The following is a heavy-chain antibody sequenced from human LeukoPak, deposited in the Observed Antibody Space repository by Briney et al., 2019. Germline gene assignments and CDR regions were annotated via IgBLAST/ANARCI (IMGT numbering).Heavy chain of an antibody. CDR3: ARSIAAAGTGFDY. CDR1: GFTFSSYS. Sequence: PGGSLRLSCAASGFTFSSYSMNWARQAPGKGLEWVSYISSSSSTIYYADSVKGRFTISRDNAKNSLYLQMNSLRAEDTAVYYCARSIAAAGTGFDYWGQGTLVTVSS. J-gene: IGHJ4*02. CDR2: ISSSSSTI. V-gene: IGHV3-48*01. D-gene: IGHD6-13*01.